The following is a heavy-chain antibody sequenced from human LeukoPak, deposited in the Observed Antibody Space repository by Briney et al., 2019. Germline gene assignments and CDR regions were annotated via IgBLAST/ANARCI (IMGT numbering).Heavy chain of an antibody. V-gene: IGHV4-34*01. J-gene: IGHJ4*02. D-gene: IGHD4-17*01. Sequence: SETLSLTCAVYGGSFSGYYWSWIRQPPGKGLEWIGEINHSGSTNYNPSLESRVTISIDTSKKHFFLKLKSVTAADTAVYYCATGYGDFRVEGRYFYSWGQGTLVTVSS. CDR3: ATGYGDFRVEGRYFYS. CDR2: INHSGST. CDR1: GGSFSGYY.